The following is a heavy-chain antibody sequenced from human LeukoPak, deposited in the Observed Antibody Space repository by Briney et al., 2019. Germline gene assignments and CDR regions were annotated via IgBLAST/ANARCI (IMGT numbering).Heavy chain of an antibody. J-gene: IGHJ5*02. Sequence: PSETLSLTCAVYGGSFSGYYWSWIRQPPGKGLEWTGEINHSGSTNYNPSLKSRVTISVDTSKNQFSLKLSSVTAADTAVYYCARRPSSRFNWFDPWGQGTLVTVSS. CDR1: GGSFSGYY. CDR2: INHSGST. V-gene: IGHV4-34*01. CDR3: ARRPSSRFNWFDP.